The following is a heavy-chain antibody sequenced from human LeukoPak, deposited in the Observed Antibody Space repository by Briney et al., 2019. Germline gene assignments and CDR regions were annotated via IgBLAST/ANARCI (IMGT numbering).Heavy chain of an antibody. CDR2: ISAYNGNT. J-gene: IGHJ6*02. D-gene: IGHD3-10*01. V-gene: IGHV1-18*01. CDR3: ARDTRRLLWFGELLADYYYYGMDV. Sequence: GASVTVSFKASGYTFTIYGISWVRQAPGQGLEWMGWISAYNGNTNYAQKLQGRVTMTTDTSTSTAYMGLRSLRSDDTAVYYCARDTRRLLWFGELLADYYYYGMDVWGQGTTVTVSS. CDR1: GYTFTIYG.